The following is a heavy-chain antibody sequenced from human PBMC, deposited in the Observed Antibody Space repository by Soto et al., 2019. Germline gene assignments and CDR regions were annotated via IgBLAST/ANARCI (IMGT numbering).Heavy chain of an antibody. J-gene: IGHJ4*02. Sequence: GASVKVSCKASGGTFSSYAISWVRQAPGQGLEWMGGIIPIFGTANYAQKFQGRVTITADESTSTAYMELSSLRSEDTAVYYCARALLYSSGGSCYFDYWGQGTLVTVSS. D-gene: IGHD2-15*01. CDR2: IIPIFGTA. CDR1: GGTFSSYA. V-gene: IGHV1-69*13. CDR3: ARALLYSSGGSCYFDY.